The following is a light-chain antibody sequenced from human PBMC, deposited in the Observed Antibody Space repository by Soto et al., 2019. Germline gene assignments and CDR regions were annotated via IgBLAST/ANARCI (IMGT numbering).Light chain of an antibody. Sequence: DIQMTQSQSSLSASVGARVTITCRASQSITSYLNWYQQKPGTAPQLLIYAASSLQTGVPSRFSSSGSGTDFTLTISSLEPEDVAIYICQQSYTTPWTFGQGTKVEVK. J-gene: IGKJ1*01. CDR2: AAS. V-gene: IGKV1-39*01. CDR3: QQSYTTPWT. CDR1: QSITSY.